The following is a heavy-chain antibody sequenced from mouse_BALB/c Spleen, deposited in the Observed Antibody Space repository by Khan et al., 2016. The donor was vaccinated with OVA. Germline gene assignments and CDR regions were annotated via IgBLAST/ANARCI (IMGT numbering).Heavy chain of an antibody. CDR3: AKALWRGAMDY. Sequence: EVQLQESGPDLVKPSQSLSLTCTVTGYSITSGYSWHWIRQFPGNKLEWMGYIHYSGSTNYNPSLKSRISITRDTSKNKFFLQLNSVTTEDTATXYWAKALWRGAMDYWGQGTSVTVSS. J-gene: IGHJ4*01. V-gene: IGHV3-1*02. CDR2: IHYSGST. D-gene: IGHD1-1*02. CDR1: GYSITSGYS.